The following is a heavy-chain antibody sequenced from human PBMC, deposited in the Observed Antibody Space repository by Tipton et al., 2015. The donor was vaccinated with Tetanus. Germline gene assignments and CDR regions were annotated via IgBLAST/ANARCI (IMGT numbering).Heavy chain of an antibody. CDR1: GGSISSYF. J-gene: IGHJ6*02. V-gene: IGHV4-4*07. CDR3: ARAEVNFTTAPPGYYNVYYYYGMDV. CDR2: VYSSGSA. Sequence: TLSLTCTVSGGSISSYFWSWIRQPAGKGLEWIGRVYSSGSASYNPSLKSRGSMSIDTSTNHFSLKLSSVTAADTAVYYCARAEVNFTTAPPGYYNVYYYYGMDVWGQGTTVTVSS. D-gene: IGHD3-9*01.